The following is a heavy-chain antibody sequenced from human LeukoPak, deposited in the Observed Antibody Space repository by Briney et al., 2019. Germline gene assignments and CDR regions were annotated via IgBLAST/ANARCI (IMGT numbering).Heavy chain of an antibody. CDR1: GYSFTSYW. CDR2: IYPGDSDT. CDR3: ARCRGEYYDTLTGYPGSFDY. J-gene: IGHJ4*02. D-gene: IGHD3-9*01. Sequence: GESLKISCKGSGYSFTSYWIGWVRQMPGKGLEWMGIIYPGDSDTRYSPSFQGQVTISADKSISTAYLQWSSLKASDTAMYYCARCRGEYYDTLTGYPGSFDYWGQGTLVTVSS. V-gene: IGHV5-51*01.